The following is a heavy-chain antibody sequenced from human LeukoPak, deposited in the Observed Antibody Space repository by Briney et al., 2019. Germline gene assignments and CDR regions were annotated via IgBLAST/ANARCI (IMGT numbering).Heavy chain of an antibody. J-gene: IGHJ4*02. Sequence: SETLPLTCTVSGGSISSGGYYWSWIRQHPGKGLEWIGYIYYSGSTYYNPSLKSRVTISVDTSKNQFSLKLSSVTAADTAVYYCARDLGMSLAYWGQGTLVTVSS. CDR2: IYYSGST. V-gene: IGHV4-31*03. D-gene: IGHD6-13*01. CDR1: GGSISSGGYY. CDR3: ARDLGMSLAY.